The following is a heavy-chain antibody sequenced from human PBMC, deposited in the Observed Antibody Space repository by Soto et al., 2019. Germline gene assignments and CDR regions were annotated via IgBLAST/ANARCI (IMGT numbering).Heavy chain of an antibody. V-gene: IGHV1-24*01. D-gene: IGHD5-12*01. CDR1: GYTPTELS. CDR3: AKTEIADTNWGDDAFDI. CDR2: FDPEDGET. J-gene: IGHJ3*02. Sequence: ASVKVSCKVSGYTPTELSMHWVRQAPGKGLEWMGGFDPEDGETIYAQKFQGRVTMTEDTSTDTAYMELSSLRSEATAVYYCAKTEIADTNWGDDAFDIWGQXTMVTVSS.